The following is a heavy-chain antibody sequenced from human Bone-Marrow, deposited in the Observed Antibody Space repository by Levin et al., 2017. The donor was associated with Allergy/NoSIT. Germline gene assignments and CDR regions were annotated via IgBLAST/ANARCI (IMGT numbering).Heavy chain of an antibody. CDR1: GFTFSSYG. J-gene: IGHJ4*02. CDR2: ISYDGSNK. CDR3: AKDRLDYSNYVDY. Sequence: PGGSLRLSCAASGFTFSSYGMHWVRQAPGKGLEWVAVISYDGSNKYYADSVKGRFTISRDNSKNTLYLQMNSLRAEDTAVYYCAKDRLDYSNYVDYWGQGTLVTVSS. D-gene: IGHD4-11*01. V-gene: IGHV3-30*18.